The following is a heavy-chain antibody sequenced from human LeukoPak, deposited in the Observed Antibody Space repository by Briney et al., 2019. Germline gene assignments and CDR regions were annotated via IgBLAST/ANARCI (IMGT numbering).Heavy chain of an antibody. Sequence: ASVKLSCKASGYTFTSYDINWVRQATGQGLEWMGWMNPNSGNTGYAQKFQGRVTMTKNTSISTAYMDLTSLRSEDTAVYSCARALSWTTESYYYMDVWGKGTTVTVS. CDR3: ARALSWTTESYYYMDV. CDR1: GYTFTSYD. CDR2: MNPNSGNT. V-gene: IGHV1-8*01. J-gene: IGHJ6*03. D-gene: IGHD3/OR15-3a*01.